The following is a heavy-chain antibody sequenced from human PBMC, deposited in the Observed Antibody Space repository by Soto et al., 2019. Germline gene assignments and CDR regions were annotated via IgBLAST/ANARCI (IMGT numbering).Heavy chain of an antibody. Sequence: QVHLVQSGPEVKKPGASVKVSCKASGYTFNTYGITWVRQAPGQGLEWMAWINAYNGNRIYAQNFEGRENATTDSSTNDAYSDMMSLTPVSTPVYFCAGNRVRVADLWGRGTMGNVPS. CDR1: GYTFNTYG. CDR2: INAYNGNR. D-gene: IGHD2-15*01. J-gene: IGHJ3*01. V-gene: IGHV1-18*01. CDR3: AGNRVRVADL.